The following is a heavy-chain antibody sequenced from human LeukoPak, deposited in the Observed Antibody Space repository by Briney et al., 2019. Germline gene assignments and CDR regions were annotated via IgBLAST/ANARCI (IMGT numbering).Heavy chain of an antibody. Sequence: GASVKVSCKASGGTFSSYAISWVRQAPGQGLEWMGGIIPIFGTANYAQKFQGRVTITADESTSTAYMELSSLRSEDTAVYYCVTPRGRGSYYFDYWGQGTLVTVSS. V-gene: IGHV1-69*13. CDR2: IIPIFGTA. J-gene: IGHJ4*02. CDR3: VTPRGRGSYYFDY. CDR1: GGTFSSYA.